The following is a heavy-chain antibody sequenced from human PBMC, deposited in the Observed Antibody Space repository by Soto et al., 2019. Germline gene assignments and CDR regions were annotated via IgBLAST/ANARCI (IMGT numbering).Heavy chain of an antibody. CDR1: GFTFSSYA. CDR2: ISYDGSNK. Sequence: QVQLVESGGGVVQPGRSPRLSCAASGFTFSSYAMHWVRQAPGKGLEWVAVISYDGSNKYYADSVKGRFTISRDNSKNTLYLQMNSLRAEDTAVYYCARGGHYGMTTSFDPWGQGTLVTVSS. J-gene: IGHJ5*02. V-gene: IGHV3-30-3*01. CDR3: ARGGHYGMTTSFDP. D-gene: IGHD4-17*01.